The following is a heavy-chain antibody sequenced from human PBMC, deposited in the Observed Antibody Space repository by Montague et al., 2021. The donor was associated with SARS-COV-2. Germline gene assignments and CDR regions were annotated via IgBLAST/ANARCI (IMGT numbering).Heavy chain of an antibody. Sequence: SVKVSCKVSGYTLIELPMHWVRQAPGKGLEWMGGFDPEDGETIYXQKFQGRVSMTEDTSTDTAYMELSSLRSEDTAVYYCATGSAMVRGGWFDPWGQGTLVTVSS. CDR2: FDPEDGET. V-gene: IGHV1-24*01. CDR3: ATGSAMVRGGWFDP. CDR1: GYTLIELP. D-gene: IGHD3-10*01. J-gene: IGHJ5*02.